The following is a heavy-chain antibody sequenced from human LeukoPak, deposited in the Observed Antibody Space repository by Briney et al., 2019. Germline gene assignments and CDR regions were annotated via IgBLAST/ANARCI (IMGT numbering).Heavy chain of an antibody. J-gene: IGHJ4*02. CDR1: GFTFDDYA. CDR3: ARDLSGVTGYTYGRGIDY. D-gene: IGHD5-18*01. V-gene: IGHV3-9*01. Sequence: GGSLRLSCAASGFTFDDYAMHWVREAPGKVLEWVSAISWNSGSIGYADSVKGRFTISRDNAKNSLYLQMNSLRAEDTALYYCARDLSGVTGYTYGRGIDYWGQGTLVTVSS. CDR2: ISWNSGSI.